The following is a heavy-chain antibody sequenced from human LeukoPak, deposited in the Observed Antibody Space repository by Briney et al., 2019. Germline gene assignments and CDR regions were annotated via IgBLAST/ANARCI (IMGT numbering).Heavy chain of an antibody. CDR3: ARGLHDILTGYADY. CDR1: GYTFTSYD. CDR2: MNPNSGNT. D-gene: IGHD3-9*01. V-gene: IGHV1-8*01. J-gene: IGHJ4*02. Sequence: ASVKVSCKASGYTFTSYDINWVRQATGQGLEWMGWMNPNSGNTGYAQKFQGRVTMTRNTSISTAYMELSSLRSEDMAVYYCARGLHDILTGYADYWGQGTLVTVSS.